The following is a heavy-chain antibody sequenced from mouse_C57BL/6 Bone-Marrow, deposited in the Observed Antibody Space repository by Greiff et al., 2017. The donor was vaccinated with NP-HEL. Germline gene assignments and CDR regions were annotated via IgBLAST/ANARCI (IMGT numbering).Heavy chain of an antibody. D-gene: IGHD1-1*01. Sequence: VKLQQSGAELVKPGASVKLSCKASGYTFTSYWMQWVKQRPGQGLEWIGEIDPSDSYTNYNQKFKGKATLTVDTSSSTAYMQLSSLTSEDSAVYYCARYYGSTLFAYWGQGTLVTVSA. J-gene: IGHJ3*01. CDR3: ARYYGSTLFAY. CDR2: IDPSDSYT. CDR1: GYTFTSYW. V-gene: IGHV1-50*01.